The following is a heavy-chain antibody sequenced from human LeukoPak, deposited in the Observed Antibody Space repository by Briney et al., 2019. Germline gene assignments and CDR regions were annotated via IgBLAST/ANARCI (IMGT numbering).Heavy chain of an antibody. Sequence: GRSLRLSCAASGFTFSSYAMHWVRQAPGKGLERVAFISYDGSNKCYADSVKGRFTISRDNSRNTLYLQMNSLRTEDTAVYYCAREGASDSSGSTFDYWGQGTLVTVSS. D-gene: IGHD3-22*01. CDR2: ISYDGSNK. CDR3: AREGASDSSGSTFDY. J-gene: IGHJ4*02. V-gene: IGHV3-30*04. CDR1: GFTFSSYA.